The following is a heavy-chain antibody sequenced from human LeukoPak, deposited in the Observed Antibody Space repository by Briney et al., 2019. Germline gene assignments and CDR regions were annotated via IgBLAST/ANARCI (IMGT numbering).Heavy chain of an antibody. CDR3: ARGYYYDSSLDY. CDR2: IYYSGST. V-gene: IGHV4-39*07. Sequence: GSLRLSCAASGFTFSSYAMSWVRQPPGKGLEWIGSIYYSGSTYYNPSLKSRVTISVDTSKNQFSLKLSSVTAADTAVYYCARGYYYDSSLDYWGQGTLVTVSS. J-gene: IGHJ4*02. CDR1: GFTFSSYA. D-gene: IGHD3-22*01.